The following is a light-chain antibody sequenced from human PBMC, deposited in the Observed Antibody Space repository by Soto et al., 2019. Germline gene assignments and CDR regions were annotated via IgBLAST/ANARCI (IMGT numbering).Light chain of an antibody. CDR3: QQRRTAPLT. Sequence: PGERATLSCRASKCFAGYLAWYQQKPGQAPRLYIYYASNRATGVPARFRGIGSGTDFTLTISSLDPEDFAVYYSQQRRTAPLTFGQGTKIEI. V-gene: IGKV3-11*01. CDR2: YAS. J-gene: IGKJ1*01. CDR1: KCFAGY.